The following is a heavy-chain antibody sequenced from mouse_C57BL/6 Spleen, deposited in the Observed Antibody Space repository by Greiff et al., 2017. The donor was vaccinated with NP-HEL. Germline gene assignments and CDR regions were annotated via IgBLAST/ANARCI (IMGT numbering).Heavy chain of an antibody. Sequence: VQLQQSGAELVRPGASVKLSCTASGFNIKDDYMHWVKQRPEQGLEWIGWLDPENGDTASASKFQGKATITADTSSNTAYLQLSSLTSEDTAVYDCTTSITTVVATDYWGQGTTRTVSS. CDR3: TTSITTVVATDY. CDR2: LDPENGDT. CDR1: GFNIKDDY. J-gene: IGHJ2*01. V-gene: IGHV14-4*01. D-gene: IGHD1-1*01.